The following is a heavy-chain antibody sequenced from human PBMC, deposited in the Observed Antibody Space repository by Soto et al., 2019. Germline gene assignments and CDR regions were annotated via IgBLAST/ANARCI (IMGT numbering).Heavy chain of an antibody. J-gene: IGHJ5*02. Sequence: SETLSLTCAVSGGSVSSGGYSWSWIRQPPGKGLEWIGYIYHSGSTYYNPSLKSRVTISVDRSKNQFSLKLSSVTAADTAVYYCAGDVRKMTTVTTGWFDPWGQGTLVTVSS. CDR3: AGDVRKMTTVTTGWFDP. CDR2: IYHSGST. CDR1: GGSVSSGGYS. D-gene: IGHD4-17*01. V-gene: IGHV4-30-2*01.